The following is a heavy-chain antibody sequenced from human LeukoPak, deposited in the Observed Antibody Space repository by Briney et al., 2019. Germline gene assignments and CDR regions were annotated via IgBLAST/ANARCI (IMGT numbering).Heavy chain of an antibody. V-gene: IGHV3-30*04. J-gene: IGHJ4*02. CDR2: ISYDGSNK. D-gene: IGHD2-2*01. CDR3: ARDRVEIVPAVIDF. CDR1: GFTFSSYA. Sequence: PGRSLRLSCAASGFTFSSYAMHWVRQAPGKGLDGVAVISYDGSNKYYADSVKGRFTISRDNSKNSLYLHMNSVRAEDTGVYYCARDRVEIVPAVIDFWGQGTLVTVSS.